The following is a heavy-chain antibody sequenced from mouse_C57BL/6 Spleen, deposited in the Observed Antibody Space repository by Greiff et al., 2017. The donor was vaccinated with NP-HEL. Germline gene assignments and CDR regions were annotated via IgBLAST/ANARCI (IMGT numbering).Heavy chain of an antibody. Sequence: QVQLQQPGAELVKPGASVKLSCKASGYTFTSYWMHWVKQRPGQGLEWIGMIHPNSGSTNYNEKFKSKATLTVDKSSSTAYMQLSSLTSEDSAVYYCARPQFITTVVATDYYAMDYWGQGTSVTVSS. D-gene: IGHD1-1*01. CDR3: ARPQFITTVVATDYYAMDY. CDR2: IHPNSGST. J-gene: IGHJ4*01. CDR1: GYTFTSYW. V-gene: IGHV1-64*01.